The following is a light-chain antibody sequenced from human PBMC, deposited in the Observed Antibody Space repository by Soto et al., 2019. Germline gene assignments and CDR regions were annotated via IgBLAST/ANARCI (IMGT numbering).Light chain of an antibody. CDR2: GAS. CDR1: QSVTSNY. CDR3: QPYNNWPLT. J-gene: IGKJ4*01. V-gene: IGKV3-20*01. Sequence: EIVLTQSPGTLSLSPGERATLSCRASQSVTSNYLAWYQQKLGQAPRLLIYGASSRPGGIPDRFIGSGSGTEFTLTINSLQSEDFAIYYCQPYNNWPLTFGGGTKVESK.